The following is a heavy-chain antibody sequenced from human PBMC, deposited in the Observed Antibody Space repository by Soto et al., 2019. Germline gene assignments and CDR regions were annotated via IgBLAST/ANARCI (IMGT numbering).Heavy chain of an antibody. CDR3: ARGAPVFIPH. CDR2: IYHSGGT. Sequence: QLQLQESGSGLVKPSQTLSLTCAVSGGSISSGGYSWSWIRQPPGKGLEWIGYIYHSGGTYYNPSLKSRVTISVDRSKNQFALRLSSVTAADTAGYCCARGAPVFIPHWGQGTLVTVSS. J-gene: IGHJ1*01. CDR1: GGSISSGGYS. V-gene: IGHV4-30-2*01. D-gene: IGHD3-10*01.